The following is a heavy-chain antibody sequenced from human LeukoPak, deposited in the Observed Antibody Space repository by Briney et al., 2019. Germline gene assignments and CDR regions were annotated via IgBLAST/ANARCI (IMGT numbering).Heavy chain of an antibody. CDR1: GFTFSSYW. Sequence: GGSLRLSCAASGFTFSSYWMSWVRQAPGKGLEWVSAISGSGGSTYYADSVKGRFTISRDNSKNTLYLQMNSLRAEDTAVYYCAKRPTKYSYVDYWGQGTLVTVSS. CDR3: AKRPTKYSYVDY. J-gene: IGHJ4*02. V-gene: IGHV3-23*01. D-gene: IGHD5-18*01. CDR2: ISGSGGST.